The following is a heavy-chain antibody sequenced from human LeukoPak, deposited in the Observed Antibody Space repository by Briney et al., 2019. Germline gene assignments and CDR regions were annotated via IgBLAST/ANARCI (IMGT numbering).Heavy chain of an antibody. CDR3: ARGGIAADPNWFDP. Sequence: ASVKVSCKVSGYTLTELSMHWVRQAPGKGLEWMGGFDPEDGETIYAQKFQGRVTMTTDTSTSTAYMELRSLRSDDTAVYYCARGGIAADPNWFDPWGQGTLVTVSS. J-gene: IGHJ5*02. D-gene: IGHD6-13*01. CDR2: FDPEDGET. CDR1: GYTLTELS. V-gene: IGHV1-24*01.